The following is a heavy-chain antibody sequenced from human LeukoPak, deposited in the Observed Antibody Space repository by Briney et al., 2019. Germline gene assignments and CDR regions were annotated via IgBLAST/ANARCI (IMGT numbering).Heavy chain of an antibody. CDR3: MRDVAYFGSSWHNWFDP. CDR1: GYTFTGYY. CDR2: INPSSGGT. Sequence: ASVKVSCKASGYTFTGYYVHWVRQAPGQGLEWMGWINPSSGGTNYAQKFQGRVTMTTDTSTSTAYMELRSLRSDDSAVYYCMRDVAYFGSSWHNWFDPWGQGSLVIVAS. D-gene: IGHD6-13*01. V-gene: IGHV1-2*02. J-gene: IGHJ5*02.